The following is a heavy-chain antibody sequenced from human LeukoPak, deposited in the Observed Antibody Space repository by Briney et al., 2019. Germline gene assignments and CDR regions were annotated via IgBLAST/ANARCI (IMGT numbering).Heavy chain of an antibody. Sequence: GGSLRLSCAASGCTFADYGMSWVRQAPGRGLEWVSGINWNGGSTGYADSVKGGFTITRDNAKNSLNLQMNSLRAEDTALYYCARGRNYDSSGYYFGGYFDLWGRGTLVTVSS. J-gene: IGHJ2*01. V-gene: IGHV3-20*04. D-gene: IGHD3-22*01. CDR3: ARGRNYDSSGYYFGGYFDL. CDR2: INWNGGST. CDR1: GCTFADYG.